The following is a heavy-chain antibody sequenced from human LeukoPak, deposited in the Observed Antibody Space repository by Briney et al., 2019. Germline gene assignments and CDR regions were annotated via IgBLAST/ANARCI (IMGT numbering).Heavy chain of an antibody. CDR3: ARQGGSILTPVDY. CDR1: GGSISSSTYY. Sequence: SSETLSLTCTVSGGSISSSTYYWGWIRQPPGKGLEWIGSIYYSGSTYYNPSLKSRVTISVDTSKNQFSLKLSSVTAADTAVYYCARQGGSILTPVDYWGQGTLVTVSS. V-gene: IGHV4-39*01. D-gene: IGHD5-12*01. J-gene: IGHJ4*02. CDR2: IYYSGST.